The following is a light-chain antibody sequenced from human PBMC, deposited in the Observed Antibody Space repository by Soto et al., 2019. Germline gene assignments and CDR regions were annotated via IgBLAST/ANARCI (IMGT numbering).Light chain of an antibody. J-gene: IGKJ5*01. V-gene: IGKV3-11*01. CDR3: QQRSNWPPT. CDR1: QSVSSY. CDR2: DAS. Sequence: ILLTQXXXXLXXXGXEIATLSXRASQSVSSYLAWYRQKPGQAPRLLIYDASNRATGIPARFSGSGSGTDFTLTISSLEPEDFAVYYCQQRSNWPPTFGQGTRLEIK.